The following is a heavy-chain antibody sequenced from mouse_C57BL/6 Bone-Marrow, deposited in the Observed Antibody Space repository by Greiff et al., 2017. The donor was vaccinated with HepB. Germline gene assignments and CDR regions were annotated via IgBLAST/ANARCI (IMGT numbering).Heavy chain of an antibody. D-gene: IGHD1-2*01. CDR2: IDPSDSYT. CDR1: GYTFTSYW. Sequence: QVQLQQPGAELVRPGTSVKLSCKASGYTFTSYWMHWVKQRPGQGLEWIGVIDPSDSYTNYNQKFKGKATLTVDTSSSTAYMQLSSLTSEDSAVYYCARHYVPFAYWGQGTLVTVSA. V-gene: IGHV1-59*01. J-gene: IGHJ3*01. CDR3: ARHYVPFAY.